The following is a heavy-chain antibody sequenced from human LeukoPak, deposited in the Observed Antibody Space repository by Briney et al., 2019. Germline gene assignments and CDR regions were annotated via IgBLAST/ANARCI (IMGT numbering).Heavy chain of an antibody. CDR3: ARDPASRGCSGGSCYLNSNWFDP. CDR2: IWYDGSNK. V-gene: IGHV3-33*01. CDR1: GFTFSSYG. Sequence: PGGSLRLSCAASGFTFSSYGMHWVRQAPGKGLEWVAVIWYDGSNKYYADSVKGRFTISRDNSKNTLYLQMNSLRAEDTAVYYCARDPASRGCSGGSCYLNSNWFDPWGQGTLVTVSS. D-gene: IGHD2-15*01. J-gene: IGHJ5*02.